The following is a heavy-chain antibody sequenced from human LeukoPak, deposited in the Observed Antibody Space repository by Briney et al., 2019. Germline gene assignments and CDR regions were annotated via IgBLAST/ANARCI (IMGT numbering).Heavy chain of an antibody. D-gene: IGHD2-2*02. J-gene: IGHJ1*01. Sequence: SETLSLTCTVSGGSISSSGYYWGWIRQPPGKGLEWIGSIYYSGSTYYNPSLKSRVTISVDTSKNQFSLRLSSVTAADTAVYYCARGPECSSTSCHTTPRYFQHWGQGTLVTVSS. CDR2: IYYSGST. V-gene: IGHV4-39*01. CDR1: GGSISSSGYY. CDR3: ARGPECSSTSCHTTPRYFQH.